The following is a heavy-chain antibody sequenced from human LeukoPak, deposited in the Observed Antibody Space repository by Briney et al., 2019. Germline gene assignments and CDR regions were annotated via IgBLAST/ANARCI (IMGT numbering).Heavy chain of an antibody. CDR1: GLTFSSYG. Sequence: GGSLRLSCAASGLTFSSYGMHWVRQAPGKGLEWVAFIRYDGSNKYYADSVKGRFTVSRDNSKNTLYLQMNSLRAEDTAVYYCAKDFRRGGPFDYWGQGTLVTVSS. D-gene: IGHD3-16*01. CDR3: AKDFRRGGPFDY. CDR2: IRYDGSNK. V-gene: IGHV3-30*02. J-gene: IGHJ4*02.